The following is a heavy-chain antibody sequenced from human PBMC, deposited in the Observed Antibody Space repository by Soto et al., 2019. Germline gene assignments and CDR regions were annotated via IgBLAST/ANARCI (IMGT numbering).Heavy chain of an antibody. V-gene: IGHV1-3*05. J-gene: IGHJ5*02. D-gene: IGHD2-15*01. CDR3: ARDRGGYCSGGSCSEAWFDP. CDR1: GYTFSSYP. CDR2: INSGNGYT. Sequence: QVQLVQSGAEEKRPGASVKISCKASGYTFSSYPIHWVRQAPGHRLEWMGWINSGNGYTKYSQKFQARVSITRDTSASTAYMQLSSLRSEDTAVYYCARDRGGYCSGGSCSEAWFDPWGQETLVTVSS.